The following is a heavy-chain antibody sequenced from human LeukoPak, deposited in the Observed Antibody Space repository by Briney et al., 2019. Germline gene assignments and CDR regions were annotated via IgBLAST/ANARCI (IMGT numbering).Heavy chain of an antibody. CDR1: GGSMSTYY. V-gene: IGHV4-59*01. Sequence: SETLSLTCTVSGGSMSTYYWTWIRQPPGKGLKWIGFIYYTGSTNYDPSLKSRVTISVDTSKNQFSLKLSSVTAADTAVYYCAGMRITTPTVRTLDYWGQGTLVTVSS. J-gene: IGHJ4*02. CDR2: IYYTGST. D-gene: IGHD1-14*01. CDR3: AGMRITTPTVRTLDY.